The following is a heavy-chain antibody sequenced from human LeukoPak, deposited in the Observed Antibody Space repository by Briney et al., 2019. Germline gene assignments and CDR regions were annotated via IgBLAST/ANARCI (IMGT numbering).Heavy chain of an antibody. CDR1: GGSISSSSYY. Sequence: PSETLSLTCTVSGGSISSSSYYWGWIRQPPGKGLEWIGSIYYSGSTYYNPSLKSRVTISVDTSKNHFSLKLSSVTAADTAVYYCARLGDIRNFDYWGQGTLVTVSS. CDR2: IYYSGST. D-gene: IGHD5-12*01. V-gene: IGHV4-39*01. J-gene: IGHJ4*02. CDR3: ARLGDIRNFDY.